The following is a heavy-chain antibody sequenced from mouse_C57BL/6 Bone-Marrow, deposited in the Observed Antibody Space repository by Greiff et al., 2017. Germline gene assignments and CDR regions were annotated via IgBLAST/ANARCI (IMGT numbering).Heavy chain of an antibody. J-gene: IGHJ2*01. Sequence: ESGPGILQPSQTLSLTCSFSGFSLSTFGMGVGWIRPPPGKGLEWLAHIWWDDDKYYNPALKRRLTISKDTSKNQVFLKIANVDTADTATYCCARITHYCGSSYSYWGQGTTLTVSS. D-gene: IGHD1-1*01. CDR2: IWWDDDK. CDR3: ARITHYCGSSYSY. CDR1: GFSLSTFGMG. V-gene: IGHV8-8*01.